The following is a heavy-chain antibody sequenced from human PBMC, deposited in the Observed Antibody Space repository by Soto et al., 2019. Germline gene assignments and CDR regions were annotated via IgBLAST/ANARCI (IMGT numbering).Heavy chain of an antibody. V-gene: IGHV3-7*01. CDR3: ARDFYGGYTYGPGDY. Sequence: PGGSLRLSCAAFGFLFSAYWLSWARQAPGKGLEGVANIHGDGGKIYYVDSVKGRFTTSRDNAKRSLYLQMNSLRAEDTAVYYCARDFYGGYTYGPGDYWGQGALVTVSS. D-gene: IGHD5-18*01. J-gene: IGHJ4*02. CDR2: IHGDGGKI. CDR1: GFLFSAYW.